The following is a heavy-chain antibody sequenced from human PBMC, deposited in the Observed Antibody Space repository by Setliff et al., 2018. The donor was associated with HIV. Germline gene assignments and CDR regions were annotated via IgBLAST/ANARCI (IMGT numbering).Heavy chain of an antibody. CDR1: GLTFSSHG. Sequence: GSLRLSCAASGLTFSSHGMHWVRQAPGKGLEWVAFIRYDGSNKYYVDSVKGRFTISRDNAKNSLYLQMNSLRAEDTAVYYCAKTPSSGWYSLYLDYWGQGTLVTVSS. CDR3: AKTPSSGWYSLYLDY. D-gene: IGHD6-19*01. V-gene: IGHV3-30*02. CDR2: IRYDGSNK. J-gene: IGHJ4*02.